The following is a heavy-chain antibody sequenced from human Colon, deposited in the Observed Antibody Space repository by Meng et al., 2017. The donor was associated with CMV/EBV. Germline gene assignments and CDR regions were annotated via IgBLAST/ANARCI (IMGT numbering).Heavy chain of an antibody. Sequence: GGSLRLSCVASGFTFDAYAMHWVRLIPGKGLEWVSLINWDGSNAQYADFVKGRFTISRDNDNNSVYLKMSSLRVEDTAVYFCVKGRAAPGPSYFDFWGHGTLVTVSS. CDR2: INWDGSNA. CDR1: GFTFDAYA. V-gene: IGHV3-43D*03. D-gene: IGHD6-13*01. J-gene: IGHJ4*01. CDR3: VKGRAAPGPSYFDF.